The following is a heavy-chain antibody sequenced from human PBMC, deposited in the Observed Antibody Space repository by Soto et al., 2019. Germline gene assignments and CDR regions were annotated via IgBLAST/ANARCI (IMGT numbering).Heavy chain of an antibody. J-gene: IGHJ4*02. V-gene: IGHV1-8*01. CDR3: AREDFYGSGSYGY. D-gene: IGHD3-10*01. CDR2: MNPNSGNT. CDR1: GYTFPSYN. Sequence: QVQLLQSGAEVKKPGASVKVSCKASGYTFPSYNINWVRQATGQGPEWMGWMNPNSGNTGYAQKFQGRVTMTRDSSISTAYMELSSQRSEDTAVYYCAREDFYGSGSYGYWGQGTLVTVSS.